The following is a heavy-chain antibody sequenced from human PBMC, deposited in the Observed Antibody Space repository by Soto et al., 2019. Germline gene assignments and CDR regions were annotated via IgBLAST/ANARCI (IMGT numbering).Heavy chain of an antibody. D-gene: IGHD3-10*01. J-gene: IGHJ6*02. CDR1: GFTFSNAW. CDR3: TTYFSSHYGSGSYYNRFYYYYGMDV. CDR2: IKSKTDGGTT. V-gene: IGHV3-15*07. Sequence: GGSLRLSCAASGFTFSNAWMNWVRQAPGKGLEWVGRIKSKTDGGTTDYAAPVKGRFTISRDDSKNTLYLQMNSLKTEDTAVYYCTTYFSSHYGSGSYYNRFYYYYGMDVWGQGTKVTVSS.